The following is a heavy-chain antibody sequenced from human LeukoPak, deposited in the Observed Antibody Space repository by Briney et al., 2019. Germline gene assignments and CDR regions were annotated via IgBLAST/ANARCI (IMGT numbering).Heavy chain of an antibody. CDR1: GGSISSSSYY. V-gene: IGHV4-39*01. CDR3: ARHYPRYSYGPVVDY. Sequence: PSETLSLTCTVSGGSISSSSYYWGWIRQPPGKGLEWIGSIYYSGSTYYNPSLKSRVTISVDTSKNQFSLKLSSVTAADTAVYYCARHYPRYSYGPVVDYWGQGTLVTVSS. J-gene: IGHJ4*02. CDR2: IYYSGST. D-gene: IGHD5-18*01.